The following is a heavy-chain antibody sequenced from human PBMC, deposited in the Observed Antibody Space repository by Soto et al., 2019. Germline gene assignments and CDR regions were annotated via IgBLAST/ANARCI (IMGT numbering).Heavy chain of an antibody. D-gene: IGHD5-12*01. J-gene: IGHJ5*02. CDR1: GGTFSSYA. CDR3: ARDVMMATTRGWFDP. Sequence: QVQLVQSGAEVKKPGSSVKVSCKASGGTFSSYAISWLRQAPGQGLEWMGGIIPIFGTANYAQKFQGRVTITADESTSTAYMELRSLRSEDRAVYYCARDVMMATTRGWFDPWGQGTLVTVSS. V-gene: IGHV1-69*12. CDR2: IIPIFGTA.